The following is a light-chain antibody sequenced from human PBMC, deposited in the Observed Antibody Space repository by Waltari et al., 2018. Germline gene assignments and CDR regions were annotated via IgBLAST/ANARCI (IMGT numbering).Light chain of an antibody. V-gene: IGKV1-39*01. J-gene: IGKJ1*01. CDR2: SAS. CDR3: QESYSSRWT. CDR1: QSITNL. Sequence: DIQMTQSPSSLSASVGDRVTITCRASQSITNLLNWYQQKPGKAPKVLIYSASSLQYGVPSRFSGSGSGTDFTLTISSLQAEDFATYYCQESYSSRWTFGQGTRVEIQ.